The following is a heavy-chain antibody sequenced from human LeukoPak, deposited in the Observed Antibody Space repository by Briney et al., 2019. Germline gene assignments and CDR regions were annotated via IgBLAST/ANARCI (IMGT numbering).Heavy chain of an antibody. CDR3: ARERGGSSTVDNWFDP. V-gene: IGHV4-39*02. J-gene: IGHJ5*02. Sequence: SETLSLTCTVSGVSISSSNSYWGWIRQPPGKGLEWIGSIYYSGNTYYNASLKSRVTISVDTSKNQFSLKLSSVTAADTAVYYCARERGGSSTVDNWFDPWGQGTLVTVSS. CDR1: GVSISSSNSY. CDR2: IYYSGNT. D-gene: IGHD2-15*01.